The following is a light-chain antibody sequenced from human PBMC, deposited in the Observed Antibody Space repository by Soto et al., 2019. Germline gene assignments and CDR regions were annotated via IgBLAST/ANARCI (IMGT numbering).Light chain of an antibody. J-gene: IGLJ1*01. CDR2: EVS. V-gene: IGLV2-14*01. CDR1: SSDVGYYDY. CDR3: SSYTSTSSYV. Sequence: QSVLTQPPSASGFPGQSVTISCTGTSSDVGYYDYVSWYQQHPGKAPKLVIYEVSNRPSGVSDRFSGSKSGNTASLTISGLQAEDEADYYCSSYTSTSSYVFATGTKVTVL.